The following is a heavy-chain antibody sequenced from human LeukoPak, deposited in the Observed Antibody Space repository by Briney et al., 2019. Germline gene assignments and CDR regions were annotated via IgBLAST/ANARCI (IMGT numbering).Heavy chain of an antibody. J-gene: IGHJ4*02. V-gene: IGHV3-7*01. CDR3: ARFSRSSTPVY. D-gene: IGHD6-6*01. Sequence: GGSLRLSCAASGFTFSNYWMSWVRRAPGKGLDWVANIKQDGSEKNYVDSVKGRFTFSRDNAKNSLYLQMNSLRAEDTAVYYCARFSRSSTPVYWGQGTLVTVSS. CDR2: IKQDGSEK. CDR1: GFTFSNYW.